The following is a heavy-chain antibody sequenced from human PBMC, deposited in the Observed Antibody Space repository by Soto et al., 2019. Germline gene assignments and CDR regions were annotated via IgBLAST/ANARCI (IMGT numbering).Heavy chain of an antibody. CDR2: IWYDGSNK. Sequence: GGSLRLSCAASGFTFSSYGMHWVRQAPGNGLEWVAVIWYDGSNKYYADSVKGRFTISRDNSKNTLYLQMNSLRAEDTAVYYCARDSLMITFGGVIARGGFDYWGQGTLVTVSS. D-gene: IGHD3-16*02. J-gene: IGHJ4*02. V-gene: IGHV3-33*08. CDR3: ARDSLMITFGGVIARGGFDY. CDR1: GFTFSSYG.